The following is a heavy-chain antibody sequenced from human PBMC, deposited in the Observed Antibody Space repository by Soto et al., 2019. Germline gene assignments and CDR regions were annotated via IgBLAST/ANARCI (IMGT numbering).Heavy chain of an antibody. D-gene: IGHD5-18*01. Sequence: VQLVESGGGVVQPGRSLRLSCAASGFTFSNYAMHWVRQAPGKGLEWVTAIWYDGSNGYYTDSVRGRFTISRDNSKNTLCLQMTGLRVVDTAVYYCGGSGHSYDQWFFDYWGQGTLVTVSS. CDR3: GGSGHSYDQWFFDY. J-gene: IGHJ4*02. CDR1: GFTFSNYA. V-gene: IGHV3-33*01. CDR2: IWYDGSNG.